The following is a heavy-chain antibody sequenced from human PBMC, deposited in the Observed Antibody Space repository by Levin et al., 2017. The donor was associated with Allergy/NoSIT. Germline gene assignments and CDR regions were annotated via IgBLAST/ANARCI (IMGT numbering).Heavy chain of an antibody. CDR2: ISGSGDSA. D-gene: IGHD3-3*01. J-gene: IGHJ4*02. Sequence: GGSLRLSCAASGFTFSSYAMTWVRQAPGKGLEWVSVISGSGDSAYYGDSVKGRFTISRDNSKNTLYLQMNSLRAEDTAMYYCAKDKYDCRSGGRLFDYWSQGTLVTVSS. V-gene: IGHV3-23*01. CDR3: AKDKYDCRSGGRLFDY. CDR1: GFTFSSYA.